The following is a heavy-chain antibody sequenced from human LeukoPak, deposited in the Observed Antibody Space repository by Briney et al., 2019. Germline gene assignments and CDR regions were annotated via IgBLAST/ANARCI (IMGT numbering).Heavy chain of an antibody. J-gene: IGHJ4*02. Sequence: GESLKVSCQTSGYKFTGFWIAWVRQMPGEGLEWMGIIDPSDSDVTYGPSFQGQVTISVDRSPSTAFLQWSALQTSDTALYFCARVGDGFKGGLDYWGQGTLVSVSS. CDR1: GYKFTGFW. CDR3: ARVGDGFKGGLDY. V-gene: IGHV5-51*01. D-gene: IGHD5-24*01. CDR2: IDPSDSDV.